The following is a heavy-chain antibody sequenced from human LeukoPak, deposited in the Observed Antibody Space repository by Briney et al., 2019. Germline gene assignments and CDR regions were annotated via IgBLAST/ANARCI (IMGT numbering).Heavy chain of an antibody. CDR1: GFTFSDYY. CDR2: ISSSGSTI. V-gene: IGHV3-11*01. CDR3: ARDGEDQLLFNYYYGMDV. D-gene: IGHD2-2*01. Sequence: GGSLRLSCAASGFTFSDYYMSWIRQAPGKGLEWVSYISSSGSTIYYADSVKGRFTISRDNAKNSLYLQMNSLRAEDTAVYYCARDGEDQLLFNYYYGMDVWGQGTTVTVSS. J-gene: IGHJ6*02.